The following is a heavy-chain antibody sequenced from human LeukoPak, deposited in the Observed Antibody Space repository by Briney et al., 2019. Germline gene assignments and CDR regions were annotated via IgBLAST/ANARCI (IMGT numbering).Heavy chain of an antibody. CDR1: GFTFSSYA. V-gene: IGHV3-23*01. J-gene: IGHJ1*01. CDR2: ISGSGGST. Sequence: GGSLRLSCAASGFTFSSYAMSWARQAPGKGLEWVSAISGSGGSTYYADSVKGRFTISRDNSKNTLYLQMNSLRAEDTAVYYCAISSSSTEYFQHWGQGTLVTVSS. D-gene: IGHD6-6*01. CDR3: AISSSSTEYFQH.